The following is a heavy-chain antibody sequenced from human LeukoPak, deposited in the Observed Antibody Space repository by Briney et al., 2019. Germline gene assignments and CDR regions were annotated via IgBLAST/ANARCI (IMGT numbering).Heavy chain of an antibody. CDR2: ISSSSSYI. CDR1: GFTFSDYY. J-gene: IGHJ4*02. CDR3: ARDSHYYDSSGYFGY. V-gene: IGHV3-11*06. Sequence: GGSLRLSCAASGFTFSDYYMSWIRQAPGKGLEWVSSISSSSSYIYYADSVKGRFTISRDNAKNSLYLQMNSLRAEDTAVYYCARDSHYYDSSGYFGYWGQGTLVTVSS. D-gene: IGHD3-22*01.